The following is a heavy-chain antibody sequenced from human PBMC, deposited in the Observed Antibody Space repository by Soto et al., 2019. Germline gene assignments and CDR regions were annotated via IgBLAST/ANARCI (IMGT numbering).Heavy chain of an antibody. J-gene: IGHJ6*03. CDR3: AGTDCSSTSSRKKVCYYYMDV. CDR1: GFTFSSYA. Sequence: GGSLRLSCAASGFTFSSYAMSWVRQAPGKGLEWVSAISGSGGSTYYADSVKGRFTISRDNSKNTLYLQMNSLRAEDTAVYYCAGTDCSSTSSRKKVCYYYMDVWGKGTTVTVSS. CDR2: ISGSGGST. D-gene: IGHD2-2*01. V-gene: IGHV3-23*01.